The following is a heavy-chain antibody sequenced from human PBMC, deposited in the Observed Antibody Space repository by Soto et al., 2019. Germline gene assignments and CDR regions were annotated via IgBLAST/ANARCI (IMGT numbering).Heavy chain of an antibody. Sequence: QEQLVASGGGVVQTGRSLRISCAASGFTFSSYGMHWVRHAPGKGLEWVEVISYDVSNKYYADSVKGRFTISRDNSKNKLYLQMNSLRAEDTAVYYCAKDGAGYSSGWYYYYGMDVWGQGTTVTVSS. V-gene: IGHV3-30*18. CDR2: ISYDVSNK. CDR3: AKDGAGYSSGWYYYYGMDV. D-gene: IGHD6-19*01. J-gene: IGHJ6*02. CDR1: GFTFSSYG.